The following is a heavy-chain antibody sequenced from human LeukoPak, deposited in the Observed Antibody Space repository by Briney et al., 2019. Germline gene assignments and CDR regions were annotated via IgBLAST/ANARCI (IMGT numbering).Heavy chain of an antibody. CDR1: GGTFSSYA. V-gene: IGHV1-69*13. CDR3: AKTPDILTGYSFDY. CDR2: IIPIFGTA. Sequence: SVKVSCKAPGGTFSSYAITWVRQAPGQGLEWMGGIIPIFGTANYAQKFQGRVTFTADEAARTAYMELSSLRSEDTAVYYCAKTPDILTGYSFDYWAREPWSPSPQ. J-gene: IGHJ4*02. D-gene: IGHD3-9*01.